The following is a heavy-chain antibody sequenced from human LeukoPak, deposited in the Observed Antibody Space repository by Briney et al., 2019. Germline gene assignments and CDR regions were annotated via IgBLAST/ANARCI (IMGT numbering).Heavy chain of an antibody. CDR3: VKEPQYSGSYYSLGY. CDR1: GFTFSSYG. Sequence: GGSLRLSCAASGFTFSSYGMHWVRQAPGKGLEWVAFIRYDGSNKYYADSVKGRFTISRDNSKNTLYLQMNRLRAEDTAVYYCVKEPQYSGSYYSLGYWGQGTLVTVSS. J-gene: IGHJ4*02. CDR2: IRYDGSNK. V-gene: IGHV3-30*02. D-gene: IGHD1-26*01.